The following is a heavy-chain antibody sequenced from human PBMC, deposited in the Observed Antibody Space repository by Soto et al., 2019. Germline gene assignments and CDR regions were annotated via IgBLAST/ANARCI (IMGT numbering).Heavy chain of an antibody. V-gene: IGHV3-30-3*01. CDR1: GFTFSSYA. J-gene: IGHJ4*02. Sequence: GGSLRLSCAASGFTFSSYAMHWVRQAPGKGLEWVAVISYDGSNKYYADSVKGRFTISRDNSKNTLYLQMNSLRAEDTAVYYCARDRGTLYWGQGTLVTVSS. CDR3: ARDRGTLY. CDR2: ISYDGSNK.